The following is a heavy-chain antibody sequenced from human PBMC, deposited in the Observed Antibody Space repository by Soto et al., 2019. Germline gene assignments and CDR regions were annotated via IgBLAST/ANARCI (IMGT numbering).Heavy chain of an antibody. Sequence: ASVKVSCKASGGTFSSYAISWVRQAPGQGLEWMGGIIPIFGTANYAQKFQGGVTITADESTSTAYMELSSLRSEDTAVYYCAREDTAMVLGGAYYYYYGMDVWGQGTTVTVSS. J-gene: IGHJ6*02. D-gene: IGHD5-18*01. V-gene: IGHV1-69*13. CDR3: AREDTAMVLGGAYYYYYGMDV. CDR2: IIPIFGTA. CDR1: GGTFSSYA.